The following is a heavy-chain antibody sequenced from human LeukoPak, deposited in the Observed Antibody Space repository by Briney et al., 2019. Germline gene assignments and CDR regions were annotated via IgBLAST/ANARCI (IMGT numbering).Heavy chain of an antibody. D-gene: IGHD2-15*01. CDR2: INHRGST. CDR1: GGSFSGYY. Sequence: SETLSLTCAVYGGSFSGYYWTWFRQTSGKGLEWIGEINHRGSTNYNPSLESRVTISVDTSKNHFSLDLTSVTAADTAVYYCASGGWYRGYWGQGTLVTVSS. CDR3: ASGGWYRGY. J-gene: IGHJ4*02. V-gene: IGHV4-34*01.